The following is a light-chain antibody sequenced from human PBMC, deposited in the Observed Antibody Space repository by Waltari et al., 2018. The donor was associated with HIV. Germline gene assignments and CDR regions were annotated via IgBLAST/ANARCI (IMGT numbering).Light chain of an antibody. CDR3: FSYAGNNYLL. J-gene: IGLJ2*01. CDR2: EVS. V-gene: IGLV2-8*01. Sequence: QSALTQPPSASGSPGQSVTIPCAGTSSDIGLYNFVSWYQHHPGKAPQLMISEVSRRPSGVPDRFSGSKSGNTASLTVSGLQAEDEAAYYCFSYAGNNYLLFGGGTKLTVL. CDR1: SSDIGLYNF.